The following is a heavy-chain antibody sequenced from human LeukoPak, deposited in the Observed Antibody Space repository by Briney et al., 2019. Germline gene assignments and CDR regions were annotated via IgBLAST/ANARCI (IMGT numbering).Heavy chain of an antibody. Sequence: GGSLRLSCAASGFTFSNAWMSWVRQAPGKGLEWVGRIKSKTDGGTTDYAAPVKGRFTISRDDSKNTLYLQMNSLRAEDTAVYYCAKDIYGPAGDAFDIWGQGTMVTVSS. V-gene: IGHV3-15*01. J-gene: IGHJ3*02. CDR2: IKSKTDGGTT. CDR1: GFTFSNAW. D-gene: IGHD3-10*01. CDR3: AKDIYGPAGDAFDI.